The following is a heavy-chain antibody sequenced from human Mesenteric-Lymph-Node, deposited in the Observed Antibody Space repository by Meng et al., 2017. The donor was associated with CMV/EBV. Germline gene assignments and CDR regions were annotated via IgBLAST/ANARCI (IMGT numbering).Heavy chain of an antibody. V-gene: IGHV4-39*01. CDR1: GGSISRSSYD. D-gene: IGHD3-16*01. Sequence: SETLSLTCSVSGGSISRSSYDWGWIRQPPGKGREWIGRIYYSGSTYYNLSLKRRVTISVDTSKNQFSVHLTTATAADTAVYYCARQDSPLGHYYYGMDVWGQGTTVTVSS. CDR3: ARQDSPLGHYYYGMDV. J-gene: IGHJ6*02. CDR2: IYYSGST.